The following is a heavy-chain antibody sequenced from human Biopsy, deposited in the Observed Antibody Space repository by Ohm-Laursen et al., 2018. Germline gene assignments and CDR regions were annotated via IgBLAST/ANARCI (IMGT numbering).Heavy chain of an antibody. CDR2: IKRDGSQS. CDR3: TRDTTYYAGTTYYDALDV. J-gene: IGHJ3*01. Sequence: SLRLSCAASGFTFSTYRMTWVRQAPGKGLEWVANIKRDGSQSNHADSVKGRFTISRDNAKNSLYLQMNSLRAEDTAVYYCTRDTTYYAGTTYYDALDVWGQGTTVTVS. CDR1: GFTFSTYR. D-gene: IGHD2/OR15-2a*01. V-gene: IGHV3-7*01.